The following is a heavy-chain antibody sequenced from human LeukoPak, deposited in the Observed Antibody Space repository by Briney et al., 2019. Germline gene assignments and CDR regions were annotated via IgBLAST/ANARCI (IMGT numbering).Heavy chain of an antibody. CDR2: IKSKTHGGTT. CDR1: GFSFKNVW. CDR3: TTWNYDILTGYSI. Sequence: GSLRLSCAASGFSFKNVWMSWVRQAPGKGLEWVGRIKSKTHGGTTDYAAAVKGRFTISRDDSKSTLYLQMNSLKTEDTALYYCTTWNYDILTGYSIWGQGTLVTVSS. V-gene: IGHV3-15*01. D-gene: IGHD3-9*01. J-gene: IGHJ4*02.